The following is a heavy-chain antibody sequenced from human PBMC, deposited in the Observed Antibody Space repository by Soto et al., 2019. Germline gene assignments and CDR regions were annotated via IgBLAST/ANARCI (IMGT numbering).Heavy chain of an antibody. CDR3: ANTRGVVITLFDY. J-gene: IGHJ4*02. Sequence: GGSLRLSCAASGFTFSSYAMSWVRQAPGKGLEWVSAISGSGGSTYYADSVKGRFTISRYNSKNTLYLQMNSLRAEDTAVYYCANTRGVVITLFDYWGQGTLVTVSS. D-gene: IGHD3-3*01. V-gene: IGHV3-23*01. CDR2: ISGSGGST. CDR1: GFTFSSYA.